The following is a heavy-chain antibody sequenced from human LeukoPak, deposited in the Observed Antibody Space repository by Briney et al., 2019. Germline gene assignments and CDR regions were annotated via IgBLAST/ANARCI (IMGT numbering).Heavy chain of an antibody. J-gene: IGHJ4*02. CDR3: ARGIVYGSGSYYKAYYFDS. CDR1: GGSFNTYY. D-gene: IGHD3-10*01. V-gene: IGHV4-34*01. Sequence: PSETLSLTCAVYGGSFNTYYWNWIRQSPGKGLEWIGEINHTGTTNYNPSLKSRFTVSVDTSKNQFSLNLTSVTAADTAVYFCARGIVYGSGSYYKAYYFDSWGQGTLVTVSS. CDR2: INHTGTT.